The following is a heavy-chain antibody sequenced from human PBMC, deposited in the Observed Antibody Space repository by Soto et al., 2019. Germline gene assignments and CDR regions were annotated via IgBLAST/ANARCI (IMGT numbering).Heavy chain of an antibody. CDR3: ARESSSSCHDY. Sequence: ASVKVSCKASGYIFPNYVIHWVRQAPGERLEWMGWINAYNGNTNYAQKLQGRVTMTTDTSTSTAYMELRSLRSDDTAVYYCARESSSSCHDYWGQGTLVTVSS. CDR1: GYIFPNYV. J-gene: IGHJ4*02. CDR2: INAYNGNT. D-gene: IGHD6-13*01. V-gene: IGHV1-18*01.